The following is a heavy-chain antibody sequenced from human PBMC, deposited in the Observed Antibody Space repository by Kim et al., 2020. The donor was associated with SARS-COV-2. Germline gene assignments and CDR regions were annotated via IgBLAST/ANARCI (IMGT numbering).Heavy chain of an antibody. J-gene: IGHJ6*02. V-gene: IGHV3-21*01. Sequence: GGSLRLSCAASGFTFSNYSMNWVRQAPGKGLEWVASISSSTGYISYADSVQCRFTISRDNAKSSLYLQMNSRRAEDTAVDYCARIMGVPDTAPYYYYGMDVWGQGTTVTVSS. CDR1: GFTFSNYS. CDR3: ARIMGVPDTAPYYYYGMDV. CDR2: ISSSTGYI. D-gene: IGHD5-18*01.